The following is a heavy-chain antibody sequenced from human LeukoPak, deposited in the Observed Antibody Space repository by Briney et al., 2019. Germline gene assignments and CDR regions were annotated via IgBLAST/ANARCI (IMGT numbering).Heavy chain of an antibody. V-gene: IGHV1-2*02. Sequence: ASVKVSCKASGYTFTSYGISWVRQAPGQGLEWMGWINPNSGGTNYARKFQGRVTMTRDTSISTAYMELSRLRSDDTAVYYCARTKYCSGGSCSGWFDPWGQGTLVTVSS. CDR1: GYTFTSYG. J-gene: IGHJ5*02. CDR3: ARTKYCSGGSCSGWFDP. D-gene: IGHD2-15*01. CDR2: INPNSGGT.